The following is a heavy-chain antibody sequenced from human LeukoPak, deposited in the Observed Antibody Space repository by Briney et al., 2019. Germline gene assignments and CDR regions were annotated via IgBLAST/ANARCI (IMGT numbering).Heavy chain of an antibody. CDR3: AKDQAAAAGTGPIPVFFFY. V-gene: IGHV3-30*02. Sequence: PGGSLRLSCAASGFTFSSYGMHWVRQAPGKGLEWVAFIRYDGSNKYYADSVKGRFTISRDNSKNTLYPQMNSLRAEDTAVYYCAKDQAAAAGTGPIPVFFFYWGQGTLVTVSS. CDR2: IRYDGSNK. J-gene: IGHJ4*02. CDR1: GFTFSSYG. D-gene: IGHD6-13*01.